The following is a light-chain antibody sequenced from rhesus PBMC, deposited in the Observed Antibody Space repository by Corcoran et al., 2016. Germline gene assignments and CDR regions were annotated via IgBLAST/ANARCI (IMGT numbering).Light chain of an antibody. CDR2: GAS. Sequence: ETVVTQSPATLSLSPGERATLSCRASQSVGSYLAWYQQKPGQAPSLLIYGASSRATGIPDRFSGSGSVTDFTLTISSLEPEDVGVYYCQQSSNLWTFGQGTKVEIK. V-gene: IGKV3-24*04. CDR1: QSVGSY. CDR3: QQSSNLWT. J-gene: IGKJ1*01.